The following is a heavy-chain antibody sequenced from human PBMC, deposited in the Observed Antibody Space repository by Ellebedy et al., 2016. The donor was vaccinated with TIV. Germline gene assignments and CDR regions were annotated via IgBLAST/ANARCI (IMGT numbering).Heavy chain of an antibody. D-gene: IGHD3-10*02. Sequence: GESLKISXAASGFTFRNDWMHWVRQAPGKGLVWVSRMNSDGSSTNYADSVKGRFTISRDNAKNTLYLQMHSLRAEDTAVYFCASDRRPVNMFYWGQGTPVTVSS. CDR3: ASDRRPVNMFY. CDR2: MNSDGSST. CDR1: GFTFRNDW. V-gene: IGHV3-74*01. J-gene: IGHJ4*02.